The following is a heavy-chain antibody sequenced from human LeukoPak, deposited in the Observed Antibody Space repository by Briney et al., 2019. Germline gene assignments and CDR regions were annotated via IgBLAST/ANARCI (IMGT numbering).Heavy chain of an antibody. CDR1: GFTFSSYS. Sequence: GGSLRLSCAASGFTFSSYSMNWVRQAPGEGLEWVSSISSSSSYIYYADSVKGRFTISRDNAKNSLYLQMNSPRAEDTAVYYCAKDLDPLGYCSSTSCDYYFDYWGQGTLVTVSS. D-gene: IGHD2-2*01. CDR3: AKDLDPLGYCSSTSCDYYFDY. J-gene: IGHJ4*02. V-gene: IGHV3-21*01. CDR2: ISSSSSYI.